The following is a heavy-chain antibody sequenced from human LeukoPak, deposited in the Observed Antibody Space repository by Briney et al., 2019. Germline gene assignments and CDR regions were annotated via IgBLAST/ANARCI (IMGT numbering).Heavy chain of an antibody. CDR2: ISGSGGST. V-gene: IGHV3-23*01. CDR1: GFTFSSYA. Sequence: PGGSLRLSCAASGFTFSSYAMSWVRQAPGKGLEWVSAISGSGGSTSYAQKFQGRVTMTRDTSTSTVYMELSSLRSEDTAVYYCAREKDGDGYAFDIWGQGTMVTVSS. CDR3: AREKDGDGYAFDI. D-gene: IGHD4-17*01. J-gene: IGHJ3*02.